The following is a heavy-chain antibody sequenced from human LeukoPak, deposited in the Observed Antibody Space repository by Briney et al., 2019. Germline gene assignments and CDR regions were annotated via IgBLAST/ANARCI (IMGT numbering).Heavy chain of an antibody. CDR1: GYTFTGYY. J-gene: IGHJ4*02. CDR3: ARDSFSGVAAAGTDFDY. D-gene: IGHD6-13*01. CDR2: INPNSGGT. V-gene: IGHV1-2*06. Sequence: ASVKVSCKASGYTFTGYYMHWVRQAPGQGLEWMGRINPNSGGTNYAQKFQGRVTMSRDTSISTAYMELSRLRSDDTAVYYCARDSFSGVAAAGTDFDYWGQGTLVTVSS.